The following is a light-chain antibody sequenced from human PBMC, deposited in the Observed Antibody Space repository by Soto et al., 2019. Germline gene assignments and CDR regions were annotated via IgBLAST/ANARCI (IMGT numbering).Light chain of an antibody. J-gene: IGLJ2*01. CDR2: EVS. CDR1: SSDVGGYNY. CDR3: CSYTSSTTPL. Sequence: QSALTQPPSASGSPGQSVTFSCTGTSSDVGGYNYVSWYQHHPGKAPKVMIYEVSKRPSGVPDRFSGSKSGNTASLTVSGLQAEDEADYYCCSYTSSTTPLFGGGTKLTVL. V-gene: IGLV2-8*01.